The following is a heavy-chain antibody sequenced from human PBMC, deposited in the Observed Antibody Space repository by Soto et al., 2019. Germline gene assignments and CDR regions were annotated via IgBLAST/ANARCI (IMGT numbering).Heavy chain of an antibody. D-gene: IGHD3-9*01. V-gene: IGHV4-59*01. Sequence: ASETLSLTCTVSGGSISSYYWSWIRQPPGKGLEWIGYIYYSGSTNHNPSLKSRVTISVDTSKNQFSLKLSSVTAADTAVYYCARLTRDAFDIWGQGTMVTVSS. CDR2: IYYSGST. J-gene: IGHJ3*02. CDR1: GGSISSYY. CDR3: ARLTRDAFDI.